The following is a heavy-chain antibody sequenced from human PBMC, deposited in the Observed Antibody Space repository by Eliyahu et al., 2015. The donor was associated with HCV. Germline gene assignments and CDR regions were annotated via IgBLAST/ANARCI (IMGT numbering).Heavy chain of an antibody. D-gene: IGHD6-6*01. CDR2: ISSSSSYI. V-gene: IGHV3-21*01. J-gene: IGHJ6*02. Sequence: GKGLEWVSSISSSSSYIYYADSVKGRFTISRDNAKNSLYLQMNSLRAEDTAVYYCARRSGSSSIPYYYYGMDVWGQGTTVTVSS. CDR3: ARRSGSSSIPYYYYGMDV.